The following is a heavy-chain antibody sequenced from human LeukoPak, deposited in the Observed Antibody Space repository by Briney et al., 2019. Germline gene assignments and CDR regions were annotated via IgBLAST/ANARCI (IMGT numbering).Heavy chain of an antibody. D-gene: IGHD3-10*01. CDR1: GFTFSSFW. CDR3: AREYYASGDY. V-gene: IGHV3-74*01. J-gene: IGHJ4*02. Sequence: GGSLRLSCAASGFTFSSFWMHWVRQAPGNGLQWVSRINADGGSTGHADSVKGRLTISRDNAKNTLYLQINSLRAEDTAVYYCAREYYASGDYWGQGTLVTVSS. CDR2: INADGGST.